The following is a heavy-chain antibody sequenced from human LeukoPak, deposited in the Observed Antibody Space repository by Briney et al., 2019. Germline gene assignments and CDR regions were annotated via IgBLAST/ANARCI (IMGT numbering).Heavy chain of an antibody. Sequence: GASVKVSCKASGYTFTSYGISWVRQAPGQGLEWMGWISAYNGNTNYAQKLQGRVTMTTDTSTSTAYMELRSLSSDDTAVYYCAREGQWLVRYYYYGMDVWGQGTTVTVSS. CDR1: GYTFTSYG. D-gene: IGHD6-19*01. J-gene: IGHJ6*02. CDR2: ISAYNGNT. V-gene: IGHV1-18*01. CDR3: AREGQWLVRYYYYGMDV.